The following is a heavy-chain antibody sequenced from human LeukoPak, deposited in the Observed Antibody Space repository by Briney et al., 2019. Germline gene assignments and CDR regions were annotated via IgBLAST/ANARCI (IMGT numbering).Heavy chain of an antibody. J-gene: IGHJ4*02. CDR3: ASVYDSSGYYPF. CDR2: IYYSGST. CDR1: GGSISSYY. D-gene: IGHD3-22*01. Sequence: SETLSLTCTVSGGSISSYYWSWIRQPPGKGLEWIGYIYYSGSTNYNPSLKSRVTISVGTSKNQFSLKLSSVTAADTAVYYCASVYDSSGYYPFWGQGTLVTVSS. V-gene: IGHV4-59*12.